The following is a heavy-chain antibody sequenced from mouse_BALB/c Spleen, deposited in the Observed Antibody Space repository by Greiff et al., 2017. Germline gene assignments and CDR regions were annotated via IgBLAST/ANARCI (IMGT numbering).Heavy chain of an antibody. CDR2: ISSGGSYT. V-gene: IGHV5-6*02. Sequence: DVMLVESGGDLVKPGGSLKLSCAASGFTFSSYGMSWVRQTPDKRLEWVATISSGGSYTYYPDSVKGRFTISRDNAKNTLYLQMSSLKSEDTAMYYCAGTGTVAYWGQGTLVTVSA. J-gene: IGHJ3*01. CDR3: AGTGTVAY. D-gene: IGHD4-1*01. CDR1: GFTFSSYG.